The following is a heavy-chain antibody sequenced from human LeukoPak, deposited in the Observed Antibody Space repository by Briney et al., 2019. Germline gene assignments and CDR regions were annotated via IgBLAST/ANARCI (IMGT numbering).Heavy chain of an antibody. D-gene: IGHD3-16*01. CDR3: ARVADYDYVGGSPTVFDY. CDR2: IYYSGST. CDR1: GGSISSYY. J-gene: IGHJ4*02. Sequence: SETLSLTCTVSGGSISSYYWSWIRQPPGQGLEWIGYIYYSGSTNYNPSLKSRVTISVDTSKYQFTLKLSSVTAADTAVDYCARVADYDYVGGSPTVFDYWGQGTLVTVSS. V-gene: IGHV4-59*01.